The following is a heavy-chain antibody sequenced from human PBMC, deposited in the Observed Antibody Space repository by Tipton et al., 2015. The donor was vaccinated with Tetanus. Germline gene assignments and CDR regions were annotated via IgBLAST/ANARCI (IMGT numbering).Heavy chain of an antibody. V-gene: IGHV4-61*01. D-gene: IGHD2-2*02. J-gene: IGHJ1*01. CDR3: AGVTAQRTELYCEH. CDR2: IAYSGST. CDR1: GDSVRSGSYY. Sequence: GLVKPSETLSLTCTVSGDSVRSGSYYWSWIRQPPGKELEWIGYIAYSGSTNYNPSLKSRLIISADTSKTQFSLRLSSVTAADTAVYYCAGVTAQRTELYCEHWGQGTQVTVSS.